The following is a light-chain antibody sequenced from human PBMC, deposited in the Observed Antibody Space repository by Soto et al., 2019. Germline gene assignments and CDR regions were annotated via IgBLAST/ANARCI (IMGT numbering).Light chain of an antibody. Sequence: EIVMAQSPATLSLSPGESATLSCRASQSVNNKLAWYQQKPGQVPRLLIYDVSTRGTGIPARFSGSGSGTEFTLTISSLQSEDFAVYYCQQYYNWPPYTFGQGTKVEIK. CDR1: QSVNNK. V-gene: IGKV3-15*01. CDR2: DVS. J-gene: IGKJ2*01. CDR3: QQYYNWPPYT.